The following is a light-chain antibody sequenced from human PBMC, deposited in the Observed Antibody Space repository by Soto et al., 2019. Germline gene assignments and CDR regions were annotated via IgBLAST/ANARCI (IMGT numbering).Light chain of an antibody. J-gene: IGKJ1*01. CDR2: GAS. CDR1: QSVSSN. Sequence: EIVMTQSPATLSVSPGERATSSARASQSVSSNLAWYQRKPGQAPRLLIYGASTRATGIPARFSGSGSGTEFTLTISSLQSEDFAVYYCQQYNNWPPWTFGQGTKVEIK. V-gene: IGKV3-15*01. CDR3: QQYNNWPPWT.